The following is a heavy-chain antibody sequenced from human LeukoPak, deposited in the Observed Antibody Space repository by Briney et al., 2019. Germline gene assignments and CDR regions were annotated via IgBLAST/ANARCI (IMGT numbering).Heavy chain of an antibody. CDR2: ISYDGTIQ. CDR3: TRGRWWLPY. D-gene: IGHD2-15*01. Sequence: GGSLRLSCAASGFTFSDFALHWVRQAPGKGLEWVAVISYDGTIQYYGESVKGRFTISRDDSKSTVYLQLNSMRHDDTGIYYCTRGRWWLPYWGQGTMVTVSS. J-gene: IGHJ4*02. CDR1: GFTFSDFA. V-gene: IGHV3-30*04.